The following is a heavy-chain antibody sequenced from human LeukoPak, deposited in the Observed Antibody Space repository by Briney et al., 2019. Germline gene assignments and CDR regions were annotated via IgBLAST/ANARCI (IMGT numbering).Heavy chain of an antibody. CDR3: AHIGFILDTAIFDY. V-gene: IGHV2-5*08. CDR1: GGSISSYYW. D-gene: IGHD5-18*01. Sequence: TLSLTCTVSGGSISSYYWSWIRQPPGKALEWLALIYWDDDKRYSPSLKSRLTITKDTSKNQVVLTMTNMDPVDTATYYCAHIGFILDTAIFDYWGQGTLVTVSP. CDR2: IYWDDDK. J-gene: IGHJ4*02.